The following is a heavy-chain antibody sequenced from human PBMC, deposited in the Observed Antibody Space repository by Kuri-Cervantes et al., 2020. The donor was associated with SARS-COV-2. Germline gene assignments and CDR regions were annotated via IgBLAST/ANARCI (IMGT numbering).Heavy chain of an antibody. V-gene: IGHV3-48*03. J-gene: IGHJ4*02. Sequence: GESLKISCAASGFTFSSYEMNWVRQAPGKGLEWVSYISSSGSTIYYADSVKGRFTISRDNAKNSLYLQMNSLRAEDTAVYYCARGKSSGYYEPALYFDYWGQGTLVTVSS. CDR2: ISSSGSTI. CDR3: ARGKSSGYYEPALYFDY. D-gene: IGHD3-22*01. CDR1: GFTFSSYE.